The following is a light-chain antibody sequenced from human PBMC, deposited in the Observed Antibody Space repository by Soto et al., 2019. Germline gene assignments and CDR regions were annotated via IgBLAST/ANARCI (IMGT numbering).Light chain of an antibody. CDR2: DVS. J-gene: IGLJ1*01. CDR1: SSDVGGYNY. CDR3: TSYTSSSTYV. V-gene: IGLV2-14*01. Sequence: QCALTQPASVSGAPGQSITISCTGTSSDVGGYNYVSWYQQHPGKAPKLMIYDVSNRPSGVSYRFSGSKSGNTASLTISGLQAEDEADYYCTSYTSSSTYVFGTGTKVTVL.